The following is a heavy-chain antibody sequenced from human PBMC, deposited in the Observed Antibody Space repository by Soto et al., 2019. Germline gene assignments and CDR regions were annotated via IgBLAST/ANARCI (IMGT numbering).Heavy chain of an antibody. CDR3: ARDEAYYYDSSTLN. CDR2: IYYSGST. D-gene: IGHD3-22*01. J-gene: IGHJ1*01. CDR1: GGSISSGDYY. V-gene: IGHV4-30-4*01. Sequence: TLSLTCTVSGGSISSGDYYWCWIRQPPGKGLEWIGYIYYSGSTYYNPSLKSRVNISVDTSKNQFSMKLSSVTAADTAVYYWARDEAYYYDSSTLNCGQRNLVPVSS.